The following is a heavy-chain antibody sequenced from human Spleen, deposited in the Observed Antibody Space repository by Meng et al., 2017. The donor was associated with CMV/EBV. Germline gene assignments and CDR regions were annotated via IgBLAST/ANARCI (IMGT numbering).Heavy chain of an antibody. CDR1: GFTFSTYG. V-gene: IGHV3-64*02. CDR2: ISSSGSST. CDR3: ASRYCGGTSWSTPFDY. Sequence: GESLKISCAASGFTFSTYGMHWVRQAPGKRLEYVSAISSSGSSTYYADSVKGRFTISRDNSKNTLYLQMGSLRAEDMAVYYCASRYCGGTSWSTPFDYWGQGTLVTVSS. D-gene: IGHD2-2*02. J-gene: IGHJ4*02.